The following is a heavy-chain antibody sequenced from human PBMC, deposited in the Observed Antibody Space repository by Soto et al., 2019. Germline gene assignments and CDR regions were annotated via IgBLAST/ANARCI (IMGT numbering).Heavy chain of an antibody. D-gene: IGHD2-8*01. J-gene: IGHJ4*02. CDR1: GFTFSSYE. CDR2: ISSSGSTI. V-gene: IGHV3-48*03. CDR3: ARGGYCNNGVCYTLENFDY. Sequence: GGSLRLSCAASGFTFSSYEMNLVLHAPVEGVYLVSYISSSGSTIYYADSVKGRFTISRDNAKNSLYLQMNSLRAEDTAVYYCARGGYCNNGVCYTLENFDYWGQGTLVTVSS.